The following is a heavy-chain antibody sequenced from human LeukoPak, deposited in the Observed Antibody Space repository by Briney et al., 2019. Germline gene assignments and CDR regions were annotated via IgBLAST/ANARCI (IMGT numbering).Heavy chain of an antibody. J-gene: IGHJ6*02. V-gene: IGHV3-30*03. CDR2: ISYDGSNK. Sequence: GGSLRLSCAASGFTFSSYGMHWVRQAPGKGLEWVAVISYDGSNKYYADSVKGRFTISRDNSKNTLYLQMNSLRADDTAIYYCARNQQLGGHSYYYYGVDVWGQGTTVTVSS. D-gene: IGHD3-16*01. CDR3: ARNQQLGGHSYYYYGVDV. CDR1: GFTFSSYG.